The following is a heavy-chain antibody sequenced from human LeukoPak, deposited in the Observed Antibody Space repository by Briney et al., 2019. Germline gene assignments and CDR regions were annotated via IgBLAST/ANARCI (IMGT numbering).Heavy chain of an antibody. V-gene: IGHV3-74*01. CDR1: GFTFSSYW. CDR2: INSGGSST. Sequence: GGSLRLSCAASGFTFSSYWMHWVRQAPGKGLVWVSRINSGGSSTSYADSVKGRFTISRDNAKNTLYLQMNSLRPADTAVYYCARDLSFDGDYVWAYWGQGTLVTVSS. D-gene: IGHD3-16*01. CDR3: ARDLSFDGDYVWAY. J-gene: IGHJ4*02.